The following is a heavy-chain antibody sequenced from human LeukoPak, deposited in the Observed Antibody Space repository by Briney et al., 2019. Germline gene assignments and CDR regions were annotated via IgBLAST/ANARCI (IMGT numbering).Heavy chain of an antibody. V-gene: IGHV5-51*01. CDR3: ARHSGSGSYFYYYYMDV. CDR2: IFPGDSDT. Sequence: GESLKISCKGSGYNFTKFWLGWVRQMPGKGLEWMGIIFPGDSDTRYSPSFEGQVTISADKSISTAYLQWSSLKASDTAMYYCARHSGSGSYFYYYYMDVWGKGTTVTVSS. J-gene: IGHJ6*03. CDR1: GYNFTKFW. D-gene: IGHD3-10*01.